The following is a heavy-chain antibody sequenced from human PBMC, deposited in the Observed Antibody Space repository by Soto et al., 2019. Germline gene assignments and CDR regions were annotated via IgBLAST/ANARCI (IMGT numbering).Heavy chain of an antibody. J-gene: IGHJ5*02. CDR3: ARDGSTIFGVDNWFDP. Sequence: ASVKVSCKASGYTFTGYYMHWVQQAPGQGLEWMGWINPNSGGTNYAQKFQGWVTMTRDTSISTAYMELSRLRSDDTAVYYCARDGSTIFGVDNWFDPWGQGTLVTVSS. D-gene: IGHD3-3*01. CDR2: INPNSGGT. CDR1: GYTFTGYY. V-gene: IGHV1-2*04.